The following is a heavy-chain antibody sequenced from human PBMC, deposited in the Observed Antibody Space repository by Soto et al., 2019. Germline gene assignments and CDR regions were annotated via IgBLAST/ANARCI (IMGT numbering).Heavy chain of an antibody. V-gene: IGHV4-39*07. Sequence: SETLSLTCTVSGGSVSSSSYYWGWVRQPPGKGLEWIGGVYYSGSTYYNPSLESRVTISVDKSKNQFSLKLSSVTAADTAVYYCARKGELLSLNYWGQGTLVTVSS. CDR1: GGSVSSSSYY. D-gene: IGHD1-26*01. CDR3: ARKGELLSLNY. J-gene: IGHJ4*02. CDR2: VYYSGST.